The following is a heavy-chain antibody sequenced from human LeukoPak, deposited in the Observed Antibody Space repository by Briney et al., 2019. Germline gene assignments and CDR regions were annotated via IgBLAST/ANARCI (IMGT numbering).Heavy chain of an antibody. D-gene: IGHD3-9*01. J-gene: IGHJ5*02. CDR3: ATQKSPSRFYANLLTGPPSAS. CDR2: IDPNTGGA. Sequence: ASVKVSCKTSGYILTDFYIHWVRQAPGQGLEWMGRIDPNTGGANYAQKFQGRVTMTSDTSKTTAYMDLRRLKSDDTAVYYCATQKSPSRFYANLLTGPPSASWGQGTLITVSS. V-gene: IGHV1-2*02. CDR1: GYILTDFY.